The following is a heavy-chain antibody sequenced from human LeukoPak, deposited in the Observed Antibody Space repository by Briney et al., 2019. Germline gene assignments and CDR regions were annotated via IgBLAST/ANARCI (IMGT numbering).Heavy chain of an antibody. J-gene: IGHJ4*02. Sequence: GGSLRLSCSASGFTFSSYAMHWVRQAPGKGLEYVSAISSNGGSTYYADSVKGRFTISRDNSKNTLYLQMSSLRVEDTAVYYCVKSAGIAVAGTDYWGQGTLVTVSS. CDR1: GFTFSSYA. CDR2: ISSNGGST. V-gene: IGHV3-64D*09. CDR3: VKSAGIAVAGTDY. D-gene: IGHD6-19*01.